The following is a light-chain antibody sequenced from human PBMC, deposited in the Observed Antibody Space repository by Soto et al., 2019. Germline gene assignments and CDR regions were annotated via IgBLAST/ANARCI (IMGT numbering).Light chain of an antibody. CDR3: QQYGSSAGT. CDR2: GAS. V-gene: IGKV3-20*01. Sequence: EIVLTQSPGTLSLSPGERATLSCRASQSVSSSYLAWYPQKPGQTPRLLMYGASSRALGISDRFSGSVSGTDFTLTITRLEAEGFSVYYCQQYGSSAGTFGQGTKVEIK. CDR1: QSVSSSY. J-gene: IGKJ1*01.